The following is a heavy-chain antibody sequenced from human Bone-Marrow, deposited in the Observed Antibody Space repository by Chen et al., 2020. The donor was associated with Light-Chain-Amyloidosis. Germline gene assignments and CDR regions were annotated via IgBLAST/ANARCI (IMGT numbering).Heavy chain of an antibody. CDR2: IKSKVHGGTT. J-gene: IGHJ3*01. D-gene: IGHD1-26*01. V-gene: IGHV3-15*01. CDR1: GFSFKTAW. Sequence: EVQLVESGGGLVESGGSIRLSCAASGFSFKTAWMSWVRQAPGKGLAWVGRIKSKVHGGTTDYAAPVKGRFSISRDDSRNTLYLQINSLKAEDAATYFCSAIVGAYDTFDFWGQGTTVTVSS. CDR3: SAIVGAYDTFDF.